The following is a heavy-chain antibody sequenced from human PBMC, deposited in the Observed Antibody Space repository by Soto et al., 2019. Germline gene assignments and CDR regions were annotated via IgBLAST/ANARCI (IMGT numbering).Heavy chain of an antibody. D-gene: IGHD1-26*01. CDR3: ARGALVGARTYNWFDP. CDR2: INAGNGNT. V-gene: IGHV1-3*01. CDR1: GYTFTSYA. J-gene: IGHJ5*02. Sequence: EASVKVSCKASGYTFTSYAMHWVRQAPGQRLEWMGWINAGNGNTKYSQKFQGRVTITRDTSASTAYMELSSLRSEDTAVYYCARGALVGARTYNWFDPWGQGTLVTVSS.